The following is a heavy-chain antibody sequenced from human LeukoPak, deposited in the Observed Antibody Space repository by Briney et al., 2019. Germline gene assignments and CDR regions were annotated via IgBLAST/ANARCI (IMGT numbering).Heavy chain of an antibody. Sequence: SETLSLTCAVYGGSFSGYYWSWIRQPPGKGLEWIGEINHSGSTNYNPSLKSRVTISVDTSKNQFSLKLSSVTAADTAVYYCARQRRWLQSPWFDPWGQGTLVTVSS. V-gene: IGHV4-34*01. D-gene: IGHD5-24*01. CDR3: ARQRRWLQSPWFDP. J-gene: IGHJ5*02. CDR1: GGSFSGYY. CDR2: INHSGST.